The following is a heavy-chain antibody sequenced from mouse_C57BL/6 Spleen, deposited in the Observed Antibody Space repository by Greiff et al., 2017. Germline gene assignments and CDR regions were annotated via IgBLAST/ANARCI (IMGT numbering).Heavy chain of an antibody. CDR1: GFSLTSYG. CDR3: ARHRPLDDGVWYAMGC. J-gene: IGHJ4*01. D-gene: IGHD2-3*01. V-gene: IGHV2-6-1*01. Sequence: QVQLQESGPGLVAPSQSLTITCTVSGFSLTSYGVHWVRQPPGKGLEWLGVIWSDGSTTYNSALKSRLSIRKDNSTSQVVLKMNSLQTYETAMYYCARHRPLDDGVWYAMGCWGPGTTVTVAS. CDR2: IWSDGST.